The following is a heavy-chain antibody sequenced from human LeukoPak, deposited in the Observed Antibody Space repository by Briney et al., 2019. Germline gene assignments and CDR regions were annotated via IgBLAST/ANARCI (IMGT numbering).Heavy chain of an antibody. CDR2: IYYSGST. D-gene: IGHD5/OR15-5a*01. V-gene: IGHV4-39*07. CDR1: GGSISSSSYY. Sequence: SETLSLTCTVSGGSISSSSYYWGWIRQPPGKGLEWIGSIYYSGSTYYNPSLKSRVTISVDSSNNRVSLKLTSVTAADTAVYFCARGRVVAAGLAGSLGSYVYAYYGMDVWGPGTTVTVSS. J-gene: IGHJ6*02. CDR3: ARGRVVAAGLAGSLGSYVYAYYGMDV.